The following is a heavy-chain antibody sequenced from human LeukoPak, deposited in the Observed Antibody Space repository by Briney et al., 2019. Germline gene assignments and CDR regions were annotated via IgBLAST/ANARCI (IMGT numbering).Heavy chain of an antibody. J-gene: IGHJ4*02. CDR3: VRDPYSSGWPTFDY. CDR1: GFTFSSYA. D-gene: IGHD6-19*01. CDR2: ISYDGSNK. V-gene: IGHV3-30*04. Sequence: GGSLRLSCAASGFTFSSYAMHWVRQAPGKGLECVASISYDGSNKYSADSVKGRFTISRDNSENTLYLQMSSLSTEDTAVYFCVRDPYSSGWPTFDYWGQGALVTVSS.